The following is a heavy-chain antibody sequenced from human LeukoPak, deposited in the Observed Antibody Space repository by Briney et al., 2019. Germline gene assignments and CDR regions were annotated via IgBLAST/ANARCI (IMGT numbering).Heavy chain of an antibody. J-gene: IGHJ4*02. V-gene: IGHV3-11*01. Sequence: GGSLRLSCAASGFTFSDYYMSWIRQAPGKGLEWISYISSSGGSTYYADSVKGRFAISRDNAKNSLYLQMNSLRADDTALYYGAKVFCSVPSSYPYYFDYGAREP. CDR1: GFTFSDYY. D-gene: IGHD2-2*01. CDR2: ISSSGGST. CDR3: AKVFCSVPSSYPYYFDY.